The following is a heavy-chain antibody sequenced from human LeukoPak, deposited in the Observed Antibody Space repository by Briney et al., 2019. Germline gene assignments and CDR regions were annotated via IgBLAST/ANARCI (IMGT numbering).Heavy chain of an antibody. Sequence: GASVKVSCKASGYTFTSYGISWVRQAPGQGLEWMGRINPNSGGTNYAQKFQGRVTMTRDTSISTAYMELSRLRSDDTAVYYCARVWSGGVDYWGQGTLVTVSS. CDR1: GYTFTSYG. J-gene: IGHJ4*02. D-gene: IGHD3-16*01. CDR3: ARVWSGGVDY. CDR2: INPNSGGT. V-gene: IGHV1-2*06.